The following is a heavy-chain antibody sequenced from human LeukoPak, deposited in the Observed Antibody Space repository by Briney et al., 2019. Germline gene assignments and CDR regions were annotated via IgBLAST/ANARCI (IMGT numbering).Heavy chain of an antibody. CDR2: IRSKAYGGTT. D-gene: IGHD3-16*01. Sequence: GGSLRLSCAASRFTFSNYAMSWVRQAPGKGLEWVGFIRSKAYGGTTEYAASVKGRFTISRDDSKSIAYLQMNSLKTEDTAVYYCTRVGRGSDAFDYWGQGTLVTVSS. V-gene: IGHV3-49*04. J-gene: IGHJ4*02. CDR1: RFTFSNYA. CDR3: TRVGRGSDAFDY.